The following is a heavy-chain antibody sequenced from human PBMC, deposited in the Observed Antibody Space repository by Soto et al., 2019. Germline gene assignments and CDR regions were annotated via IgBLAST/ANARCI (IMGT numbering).Heavy chain of an antibody. V-gene: IGHV3-30-3*01. D-gene: IGHD6-19*01. J-gene: IGHJ6*02. Sequence: PVGSLRLSCAASGFTFSSYAMHWVRQAPGKGLEWVAVISYDGSNKYYADSVKGRFTISRDNSKNTLYLQMNSLRAEDTAVYYCARDQGEDSSGWYSYYYGMDVWGQGTTVTVSS. CDR3: ARDQGEDSSGWYSYYYGMDV. CDR2: ISYDGSNK. CDR1: GFTFSSYA.